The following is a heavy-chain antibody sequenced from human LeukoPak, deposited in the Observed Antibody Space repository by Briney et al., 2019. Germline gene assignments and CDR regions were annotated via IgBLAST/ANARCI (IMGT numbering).Heavy chain of an antibody. V-gene: IGHV1-46*01. Sequence: ASVKFSSKASGYTFTNYYIHWVRQAPGQGLEWMGIINPRGGSTSYAQKFQGRVTMTRDTSTSTVYMELSSLRSEDTAVYYCARHSLGMAGTSSSWFGLWGQGNQVTVSS. CDR3: ARHSLGMAGTSSSWFGL. CDR1: GYTFTNYY. D-gene: IGHD6-13*01. CDR2: INPRGGST. J-gene: IGHJ5*02.